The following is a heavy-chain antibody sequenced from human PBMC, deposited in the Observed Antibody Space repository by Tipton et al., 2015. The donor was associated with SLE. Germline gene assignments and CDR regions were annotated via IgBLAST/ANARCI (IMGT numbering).Heavy chain of an antibody. CDR2: IYYSGST. CDR1: GGSISSGGYY. V-gene: IGHV4-61*08. D-gene: IGHD5-18*01. Sequence: TLSLTCTVSGGSISSGGYYWSWIRQPPGKGLEWIGYIYYSGSTNYNPSLKSRVTLSVDTSKNQFSLKLSSVTAADTAVYYCARGSGYGYGDDAFDIWGQGTMVTVSS. CDR3: ARGSGYGYGDDAFDI. J-gene: IGHJ3*02.